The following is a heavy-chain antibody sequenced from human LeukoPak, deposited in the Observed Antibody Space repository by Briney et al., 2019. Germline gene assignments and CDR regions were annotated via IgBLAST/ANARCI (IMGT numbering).Heavy chain of an antibody. CDR2: ISYDGSNK. D-gene: IGHD2-2*01. CDR1: GFTFSSYA. Sequence: PGRSLRLSCAASGFTFSSYAMHWVRQAPGKGLEWVAVISYDGSNKYYADSVKGRFTISRDNSKNTLYLQMNSLRAEDTAVYYCARGYCGSTRCLGGYWGQGTLVTVSS. CDR3: ARGYCGSTRCLGGY. J-gene: IGHJ4*02. V-gene: IGHV3-30-3*01.